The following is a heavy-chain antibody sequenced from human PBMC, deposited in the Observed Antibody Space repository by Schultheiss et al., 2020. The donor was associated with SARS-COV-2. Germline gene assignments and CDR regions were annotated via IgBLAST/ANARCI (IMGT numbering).Heavy chain of an antibody. CDR1: GFTFDDYA. D-gene: IGHD6-19*01. J-gene: IGHJ4*02. CDR3: AKGGGQWLAFDY. CDR2: ISWNRGSI. V-gene: IGHV3-9*01. Sequence: GGSLRLSCAASGFTFDDYAMHWVRQAPGKGLEWVSGISWNRGSIGYADSVKGRFTISRDNAKNSLYLQMNSLRAEDTALYYCAKGGGQWLAFDYWGQGTLVTVSS.